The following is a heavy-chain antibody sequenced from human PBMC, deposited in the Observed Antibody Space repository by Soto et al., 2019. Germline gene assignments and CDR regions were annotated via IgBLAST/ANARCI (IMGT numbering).Heavy chain of an antibody. D-gene: IGHD3-16*01. Sequence: LRLSCAASDFSLSPYWMHWVRQVPGRGLEWVARLSSDGFGAAYADSVKGRFFISRDIARNTLSLQMNSLRADDTAVYYCARDLGGPDYWGRGTSVTVSS. J-gene: IGHJ4*02. V-gene: IGHV3-74*03. CDR1: DFSLSPYW. CDR3: ARDLGGPDY. CDR2: LSSDGFGA.